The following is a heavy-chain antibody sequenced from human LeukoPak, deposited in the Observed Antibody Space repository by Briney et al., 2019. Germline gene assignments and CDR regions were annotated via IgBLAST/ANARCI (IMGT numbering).Heavy chain of an antibody. CDR1: GFTFSSYG. CDR2: IWYDGSNK. D-gene: IGHD6-13*01. Sequence: PGRSLRLSCAAPGFTFSSYGMHWVRQAPGKGLEWVAVIWYDGSNKYYADSVKGRFTISRDNSKNTLYLQMNSLRAEDTAVYYCVTYSSSWYYFDYWGQGTLVTVSS. CDR3: VTYSSSWYYFDY. J-gene: IGHJ4*02. V-gene: IGHV3-33*01.